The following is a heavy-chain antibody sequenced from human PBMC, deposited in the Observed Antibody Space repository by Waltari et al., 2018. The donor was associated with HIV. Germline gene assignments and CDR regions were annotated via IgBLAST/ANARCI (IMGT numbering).Heavy chain of an antibody. J-gene: IGHJ4*02. CDR2: ISPSGSSI. V-gene: IGHV3-11*01. Sequence: VESGGGLVKPGGSLKISCEASGFTFSDNYIIWVRQAPGEGLEWVSYISPSGSSIFYADSVKGRFTISRDNAKNSLFLQMKRLTAENTAVYYCARGGPDYGEPIDYWGQGTLVTVSS. CDR1: GFTFSDNY. D-gene: IGHD4-17*01. CDR3: ARGGPDYGEPIDY.